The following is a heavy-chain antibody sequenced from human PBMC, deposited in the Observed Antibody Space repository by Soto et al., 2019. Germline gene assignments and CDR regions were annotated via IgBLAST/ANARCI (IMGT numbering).Heavy chain of an antibody. V-gene: IGHV1-2*02. CDR2: IHLNSGGT. J-gene: IGHJ4*02. CDR3: ARSHYTYGLLIDY. CDR1: GYTFTGYY. Sequence: RVSVKVSCKASGYTFTGYYVHWVRQAPGHGLEWLGWIHLNSGGTNYAQSFQGRVTMTRDRSVSTVYMEMTGLSSDDTAVYYCARSHYTYGLLIDYWGPGTLVTVSS. D-gene: IGHD2-8*01.